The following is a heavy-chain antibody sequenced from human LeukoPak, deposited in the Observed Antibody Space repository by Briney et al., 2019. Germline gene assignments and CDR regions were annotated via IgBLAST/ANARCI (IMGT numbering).Heavy chain of an antibody. Sequence: ASVKVSCKASGYTFTSYGISWVRQAPGQGLEWMGWISAYNGNTNYAQKLQGRVTMTTDTSTSTAYMELRSLRSDDTAVYYCAKAMPLTGTTSSDAFDIWGQGTMVTVSS. CDR3: AKAMPLTGTTSSDAFDI. CDR2: ISAYNGNT. D-gene: IGHD1-7*01. CDR1: GYTFTSYG. V-gene: IGHV1-18*01. J-gene: IGHJ3*02.